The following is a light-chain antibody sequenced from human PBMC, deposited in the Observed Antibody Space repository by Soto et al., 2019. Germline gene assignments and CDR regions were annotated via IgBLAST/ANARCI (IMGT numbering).Light chain of an antibody. CDR3: HHYGGSQYT. Sequence: EIVLTQSPGTLSLSPGETATLSCRTSQTISRDDLAWYQQRPGQAPRLLVSATSRRATGIPDRFNGYGSGTDFTLTISSLEPEDFGVYYCHHYGGSQYTFGQGTKLEI. CDR2: ATS. V-gene: IGKV3-20*01. J-gene: IGKJ2*01. CDR1: QTISRDD.